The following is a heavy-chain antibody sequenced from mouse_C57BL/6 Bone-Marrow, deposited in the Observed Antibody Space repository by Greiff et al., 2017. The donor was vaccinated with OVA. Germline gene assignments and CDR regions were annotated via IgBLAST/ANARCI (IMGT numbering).Heavy chain of an antibody. CDR2: IDPENGDT. CDR1: GFNIKDDY. CDR3: TTYYGSSYGWFAY. V-gene: IGHV14-4*01. D-gene: IGHD1-1*01. J-gene: IGHJ3*01. Sequence: EVQVVESGAELVRPGASVKLSCTASGFNIKDDYMHWVKQRPEQGLEWIGWIDPENGDTEYASKFQGKATITADTSSNTAYLQLSSLTSEDTAVYYCTTYYGSSYGWFAYWGQGTLVTVSA.